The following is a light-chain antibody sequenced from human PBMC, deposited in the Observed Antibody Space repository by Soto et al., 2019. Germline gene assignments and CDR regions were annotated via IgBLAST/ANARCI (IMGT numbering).Light chain of an antibody. J-gene: IGKJ5*01. CDR2: GAS. Sequence: EIQMTQSPSSVSASVGDRVTLTCRASQGISTWLAWYQQKAGKAPNLLIYGASNLHSGVPSRFSGSGSGTNFTLTISSLQPEDFATYYCQQANSFPITFGQGTRLEIK. V-gene: IGKV1-12*01. CDR3: QQANSFPIT. CDR1: QGISTW.